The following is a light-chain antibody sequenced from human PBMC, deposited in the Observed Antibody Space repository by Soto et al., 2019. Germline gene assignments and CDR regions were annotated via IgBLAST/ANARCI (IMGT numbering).Light chain of an antibody. V-gene: IGKV1-8*01. J-gene: IGKJ5*01. CDR3: QQYYSYLLT. Sequence: AIRMTQSPSSFSASTGDKVTITCRASQGISSYLAWYQQKPGKAPKLLIYAASTLQSGVPSRFSGSGSGTDFTLTISCLQSEDFATYYCQQYYSYLLTCGKGTRREIK. CDR1: QGISSY. CDR2: AAS.